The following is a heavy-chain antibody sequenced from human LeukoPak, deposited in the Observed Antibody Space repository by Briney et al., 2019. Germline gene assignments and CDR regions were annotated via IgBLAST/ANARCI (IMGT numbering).Heavy chain of an antibody. CDR2: ISWNSGSI. CDR1: GFTFTNYW. J-gene: IGHJ4*02. Sequence: GGSLRLSCAASGFTFTNYWMSWVRQAPGKGLEWVSGISWNSGSIGYADSVKGRFTISRDNAKNSLYLQMNSLRAEDMALYYCAKGDTAMALDYWGQGTLVTVSS. V-gene: IGHV3-9*03. D-gene: IGHD5-18*01. CDR3: AKGDTAMALDY.